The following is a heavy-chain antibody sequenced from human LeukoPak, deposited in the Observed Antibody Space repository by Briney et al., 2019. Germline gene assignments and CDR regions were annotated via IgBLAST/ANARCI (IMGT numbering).Heavy chain of an antibody. D-gene: IGHD5-24*01. CDR2: INPNSGGT. V-gene: IGHV1-2*02. Sequence: ASVKVSCKASGYTFTGYYMHWVRQAPGQGLEWMGWINPNSGGTNYAQKFRGRVTMTRDTSISTAYMELSRLRSDDTAVYYCARDPKRDGYNYPDYWGQGTLVTVSS. CDR1: GYTFTGYY. J-gene: IGHJ4*02. CDR3: ARDPKRDGYNYPDY.